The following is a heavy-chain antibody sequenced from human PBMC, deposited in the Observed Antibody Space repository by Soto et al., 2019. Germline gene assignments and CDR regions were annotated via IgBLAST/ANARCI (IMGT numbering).Heavy chain of an antibody. CDR3: AREENCSDGICYSEYFQR. CDR1: GYIFTAYS. J-gene: IGHJ1*01. D-gene: IGHD2-15*01. Sequence: QVQLVQSGAEVKKPGASVKDSCKASGYIFTAYSMHWVRQAPGQGLEWMGVVNPSGGSTNYAQKFHGRITMTRDTSTSTVYMDLSSLTSEDTAVYYCAREENCSDGICYSEYFQRWGQGTLVTVSS. V-gene: IGHV1-46*01. CDR2: VNPSGGST.